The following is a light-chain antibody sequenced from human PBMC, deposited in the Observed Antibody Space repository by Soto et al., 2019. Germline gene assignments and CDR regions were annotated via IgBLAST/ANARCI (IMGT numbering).Light chain of an antibody. CDR2: GAS. J-gene: IGKJ1*01. V-gene: IGKV3-20*01. CDR1: QRGSSSY. CDR3: QNYGREPWT. Sequence: EIVLTQSPGTLSLSPGESATLSCRASQRGSSSYLAWYQQKPGQAPRLLIYGASSRSTGIPDRFSGSGSGTDFTLTISSLELEDFEASYCQNYGREPWTFGQGTKV.